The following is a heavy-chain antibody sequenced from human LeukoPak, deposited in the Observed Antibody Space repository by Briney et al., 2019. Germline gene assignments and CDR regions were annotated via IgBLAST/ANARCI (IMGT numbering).Heavy chain of an antibody. V-gene: IGHV4-38-2*02. CDR2: IYHSGST. D-gene: IGHD2-15*01. CDR1: GYSISSGYY. CDR3: ARDSGYCSGGSCYLDYYYGMDV. Sequence: NSSETLSLTCTVSGYSISSGYYWGWIRQPPGKGLEWIGSIYHSGSTYYNPSLKSRVTISVDTSKNQFSLKLSSVTAADTAVYYCARDSGYCSGGSCYLDYYYGMDVWGQGTTVTVSS. J-gene: IGHJ6*02.